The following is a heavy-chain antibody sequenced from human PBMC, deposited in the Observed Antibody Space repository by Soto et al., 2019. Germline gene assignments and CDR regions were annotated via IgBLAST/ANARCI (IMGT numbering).Heavy chain of an antibody. CDR2: TYYRSRWYS. J-gene: IGHJ6*02. CDR3: ARSEEDYDYYYYGLDV. D-gene: IGHD3-16*01. V-gene: IGHV6-1*01. CDR1: GATVSGSRVA. Sequence: SQALSRTCVISGATVSGSRVACSCVRQSPSRGLEWLGRTYYRSRWYSDFAVSVRGRIVINADTSKNQFSLQLNSVTPEDTAVYFCARSEEDYDYYYYGLDVWGQGTTVTVSS.